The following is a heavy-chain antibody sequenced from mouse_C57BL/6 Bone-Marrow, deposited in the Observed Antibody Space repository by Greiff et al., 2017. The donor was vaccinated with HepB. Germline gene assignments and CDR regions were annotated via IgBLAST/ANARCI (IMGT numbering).Heavy chain of an antibody. CDR3: ARHYYGLAMDY. V-gene: IGHV1-80*01. D-gene: IGHD1-1*01. CDR2: IYPGDGDT. J-gene: IGHJ4*01. CDR1: GYAFSSYW. Sequence: VQLVESGAELVKPGASVKISCKASGYAFSSYWMNWVKQRPGKGLEWIGQIYPGDGDTNYNGKFKGKATLTADKSSSTAYMQLSSLTSEDSAVYFCARHYYGLAMDYWGQGTSVTVSS.